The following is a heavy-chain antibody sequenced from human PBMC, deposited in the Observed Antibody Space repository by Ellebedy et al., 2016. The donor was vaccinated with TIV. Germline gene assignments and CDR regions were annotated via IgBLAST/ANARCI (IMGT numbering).Heavy chain of an antibody. CDR2: ISGSSITS. J-gene: IGHJ3*02. V-gene: IGHV3-48*04. CDR3: ARDMAWGNERVVDAFDI. Sequence: GGSLRLSCAASGFSFSSYSMNWVRQAPGKGLEWISYISGSSITSYYADSVKGRFTISRDNAKNSLFLQMNGLGVEDTAVYFCARDMAWGNERVVDAFDIWGHGTLVTVSS. CDR1: GFSFSSYS. D-gene: IGHD7-27*01.